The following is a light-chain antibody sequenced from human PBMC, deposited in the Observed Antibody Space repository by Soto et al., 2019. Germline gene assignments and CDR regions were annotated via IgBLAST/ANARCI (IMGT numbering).Light chain of an antibody. CDR3: QQYDKSPFT. CDR1: QRVTSTY. J-gene: IGKJ3*01. V-gene: IGKV3-20*01. Sequence: EVVLTQSPGTLSLSPGERATLSCRASQRVTSTYLAWYQQKPGQAPRLLIYGASNRATGIPDRFSGSGSGTGFTLTIRRLEPEDFAVYFCQQYDKSPFTFGPGTKVDIK. CDR2: GAS.